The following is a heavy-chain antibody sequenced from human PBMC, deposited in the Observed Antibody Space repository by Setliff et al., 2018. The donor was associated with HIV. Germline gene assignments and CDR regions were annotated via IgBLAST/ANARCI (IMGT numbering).Heavy chain of an antibody. D-gene: IGHD2-21*01. CDR1: RFTFSNYG. Sequence: GGSLRLSCEASRFTFSNYGMHWVRQAPGKGLEWVAFIRYDGSNKDYADSVKGRFTISRDNSKNTLYLQMTSLRVEDTAVYYCAKGGHYSHFDYWGQGSQVTVSS. V-gene: IGHV3-30*02. J-gene: IGHJ4*02. CDR3: AKGGHYSHFDY. CDR2: IRYDGSNK.